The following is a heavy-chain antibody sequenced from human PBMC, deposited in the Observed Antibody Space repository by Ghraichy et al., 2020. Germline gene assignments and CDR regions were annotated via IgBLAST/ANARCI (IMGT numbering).Heavy chain of an antibody. CDR1: GYSISGGYY. D-gene: IGHD3-10*01. V-gene: IGHV4-38-2*02. CDR3: ARVRYSGSGSSRYFDS. CDR2: IYHSGST. J-gene: IGHJ4*02. Sequence: SETLSLTCTVSGYSISGGYYSGFLRQPPGEGLGFIGSIYHSGSTYSHPSIKSRATISVATAKNQFSLTLSAVTAAATAVYFGARVRYSGSGSSRYFDSWGQGTLVTVSS.